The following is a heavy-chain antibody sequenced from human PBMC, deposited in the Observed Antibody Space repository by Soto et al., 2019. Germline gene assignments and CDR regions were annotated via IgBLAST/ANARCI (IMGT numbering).Heavy chain of an antibody. CDR2: ISGSGGST. J-gene: IGHJ4*02. V-gene: IGHV3-23*01. D-gene: IGHD2-2*03. CDR1: GFTFSSYA. Sequence: EVQLLESGGGLVQPGGSLRLSCAASGFTFSSYAMSWVRQAPGKGLEWVSAISGSGGSTYYADSVKGRFTISRDNSKTTLYLQMNSLRAEDTAVYYCAKSGYCSSTSCYYFDYWGQGTLVTVSS. CDR3: AKSGYCSSTSCYYFDY.